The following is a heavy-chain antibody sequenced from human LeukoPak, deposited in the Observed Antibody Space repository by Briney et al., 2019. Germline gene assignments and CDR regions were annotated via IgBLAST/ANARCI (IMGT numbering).Heavy chain of an antibody. CDR2: ISGSGGST. V-gene: IGHV3-23*01. CDR1: GFTFSSYA. D-gene: IGHD2-2*01. CDR3: TRHSSQLPPGAFDI. J-gene: IGHJ3*02. Sequence: GGSLRLSCAASGFTFSSYAMSWVRQAPGKGLEWVSAISGSGGSTYYADSVKGRFTISRDNSKNTAYLQMNSLKTEDTAVYYCTRHSSQLPPGAFDIWAKGQWSPSLQ.